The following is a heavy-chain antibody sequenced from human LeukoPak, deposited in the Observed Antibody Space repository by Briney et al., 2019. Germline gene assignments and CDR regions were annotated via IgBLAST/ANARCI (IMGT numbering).Heavy chain of an antibody. CDR1: GFTFRTYW. CDR3: ARVRAVTTGGFDY. V-gene: IGHV3-74*01. D-gene: IGHD4-17*01. J-gene: IGHJ4*02. Sequence: PGGSLRLSCAVSGFTFRTYWMHWVRQVPGEGLVWVSRINEDGSITNYADSVKGRFTISRDNSKNTLYLQMNSLRAEDTAVYYCARVRAVTTGGFDYWGQGTLVTVSS. CDR2: INEDGSIT.